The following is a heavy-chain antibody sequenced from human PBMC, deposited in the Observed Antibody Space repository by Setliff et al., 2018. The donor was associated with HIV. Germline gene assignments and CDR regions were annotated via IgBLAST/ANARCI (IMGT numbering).Heavy chain of an antibody. Sequence: ASVKVSCKASGYTFSSYDINWVRQATGQGLEWMGWMNPNSGNTGYAQKFQGRVTMTRNTSISTAYMKLRSLRSDDTAVYYCARDRVVGAPNAFDIWGQGTMVTV. D-gene: IGHD1-26*01. J-gene: IGHJ3*02. CDR2: MNPNSGNT. CDR3: ARDRVVGAPNAFDI. CDR1: GYTFSSYD. V-gene: IGHV1-8*01.